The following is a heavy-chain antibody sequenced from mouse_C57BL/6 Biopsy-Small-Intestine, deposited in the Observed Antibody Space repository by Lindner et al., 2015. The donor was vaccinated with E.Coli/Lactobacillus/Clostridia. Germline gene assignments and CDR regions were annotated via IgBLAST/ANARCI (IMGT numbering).Heavy chain of an antibody. D-gene: IGHD4-1*02. CDR3: ATKDQLGGSYQYYPLGV. Sequence: SVKVSCKASGGTFSSYAIAWVRQAPGHGLDWMGGIIPILGKPNYAEKFQGRLTITADKFTSTIYMELSSLRSDDTAVYYCATKDQLGGSYQYYPLGVWGQGTSVTVSS. V-gene: IGHV1-81*01. CDR1: GGTFSSYA. CDR2: IIPILGKP. J-gene: IGHJ1*01.